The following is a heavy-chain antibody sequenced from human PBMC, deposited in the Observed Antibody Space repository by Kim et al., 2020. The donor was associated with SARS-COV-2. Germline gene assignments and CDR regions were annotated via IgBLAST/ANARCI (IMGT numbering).Heavy chain of an antibody. Sequence: GGSLRLSCAASGFTFSSYAMSWVRQAPGKGLEWVSAISGSGGSTYYADSVKGRFTISRDNSKNTLYLQMNSLRAEDTAVYYCAKDRSGGESDGGNCLFDYWGQGTLVTVSS. J-gene: IGHJ4*02. CDR3: AKDRSGGESDGGNCLFDY. V-gene: IGHV3-23*01. D-gene: IGHD2-15*01. CDR1: GFTFSSYA. CDR2: ISGSGGST.